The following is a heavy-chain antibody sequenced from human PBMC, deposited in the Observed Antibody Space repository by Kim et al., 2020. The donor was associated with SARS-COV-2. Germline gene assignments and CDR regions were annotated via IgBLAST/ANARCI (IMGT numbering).Heavy chain of an antibody. V-gene: IGHV3-33*01. CDR2: IWYDGTNK. CDR1: GFTFSSCG. Sequence: GGSLRLSCAASGFTFSSCGMHWVRQAPGKGLEWVAVIWYDGTNKYYADSVKGRFTISRDNSKNTLYLQMNNLRAEDTAVYFCARDRVPPYDNSGYGHYYYGLDVWGQGTTVTVSS. D-gene: IGHD3-22*01. J-gene: IGHJ6*02. CDR3: ARDRVPPYDNSGYGHYYYGLDV.